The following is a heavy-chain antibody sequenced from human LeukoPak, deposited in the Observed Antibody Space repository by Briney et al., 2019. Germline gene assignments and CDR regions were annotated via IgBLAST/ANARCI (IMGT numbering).Heavy chain of an antibody. J-gene: IGHJ3*01. CDR3: ARYGSGAYALDV. V-gene: IGHV4-34*10. Sequence: SETLSLTCAVYGGSFSGYYWSWIRQPPGKGLEWIAHIHYSGAIKYNPSLKSRVSMSVDTSKNQFSLRLSSVTAADTAVYYCARYGSGAYALDVWGQGTMVTVSS. CDR2: IHYSGAI. CDR1: GGSFSGYY. D-gene: IGHD3-10*01.